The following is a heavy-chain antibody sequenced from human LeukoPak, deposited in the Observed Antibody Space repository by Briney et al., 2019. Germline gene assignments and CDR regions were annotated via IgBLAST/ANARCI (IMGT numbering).Heavy chain of an antibody. J-gene: IGHJ1*01. CDR2: IYHSGST. CDR3: AREKLYSSSWGFQH. D-gene: IGHD6-13*01. Sequence: SETLSLTCTVSRYSISSGYYWAWIRQPPGKGLEWIGNIYHSGSTYYNPSLKSRVTISVDTSKNQISLRLTSVTAADTAVYYCAREKLYSSSWGFQHWGQGTLVIVSS. V-gene: IGHV4-38-2*02. CDR1: RYSISSGYY.